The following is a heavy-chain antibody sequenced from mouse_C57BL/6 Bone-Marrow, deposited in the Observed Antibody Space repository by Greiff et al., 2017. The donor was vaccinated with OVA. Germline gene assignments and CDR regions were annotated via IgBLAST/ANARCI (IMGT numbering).Heavy chain of an antibody. CDR2: IHPNSGST. Sequence: QVQLQQPGAELVKPGASVKLSCKASGYTFTSYWMHWVKQRPGQGLEWIGMIHPNSGSTNYNEKFKSKATLTVDKSSSTAYMQLSSLTSEDSAVYYCAKPRNWVGGYYFDYWGQGTTLTVSS. D-gene: IGHD4-1*01. CDR3: AKPRNWVGGYYFDY. V-gene: IGHV1-64*01. CDR1: GYTFTSYW. J-gene: IGHJ2*01.